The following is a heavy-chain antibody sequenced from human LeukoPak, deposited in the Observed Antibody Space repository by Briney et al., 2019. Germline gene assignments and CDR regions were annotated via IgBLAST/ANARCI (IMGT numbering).Heavy chain of an antibody. J-gene: IGHJ4*02. Sequence: GGSLRLSCAASGFTVSSNYMSWVRQAPGKGLEWVSVIYSGGSTYYADSVKGRFTISRDNAKNSLYLQMNSLRAEDTAVYYCASIDEDVVTATPFDYWGQGTLVTVSS. CDR2: IYSGGST. CDR3: ASIDEDVVTATPFDY. D-gene: IGHD2-21*02. CDR1: GFTVSSNY. V-gene: IGHV3-53*01.